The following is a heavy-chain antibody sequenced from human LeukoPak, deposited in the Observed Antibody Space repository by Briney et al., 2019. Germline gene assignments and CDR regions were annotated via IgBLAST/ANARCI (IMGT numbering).Heavy chain of an antibody. J-gene: IGHJ4*02. Sequence: ASVKMSCKVSGYTFTDYYMHWVQQAPGKGLEWMGLVDPEDGETIYAEKFQGRVTITADTSTDTAYMELSSLRSEDTAVYYCATASGYSYGHPWDFDYWGQGTLVTVSS. D-gene: IGHD5-18*01. V-gene: IGHV1-69-2*01. CDR2: VDPEDGET. CDR1: GYTFTDYY. CDR3: ATASGYSYGHPWDFDY.